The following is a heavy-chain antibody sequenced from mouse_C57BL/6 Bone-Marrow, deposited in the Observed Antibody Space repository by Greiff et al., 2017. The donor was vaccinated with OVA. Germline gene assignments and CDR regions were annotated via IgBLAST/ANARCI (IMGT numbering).Heavy chain of an antibody. V-gene: IGHV14-4*01. J-gene: IGHJ4*01. CDR2: IDPENGDT. CDR3: TFYCYGSSYDYYAMDY. CDR1: GFNIKDDY. Sequence: VQLQQSGAELVRPGASVKLSCTASGFNIKDDYMHWVKQRPEQGLEWIGWIDPENGDTEYASKFQGKATVTADTSSNTAYLQISSLTSEDTAVYYCTFYCYGSSYDYYAMDYWGQGTSVTVSA. D-gene: IGHD1-1*01.